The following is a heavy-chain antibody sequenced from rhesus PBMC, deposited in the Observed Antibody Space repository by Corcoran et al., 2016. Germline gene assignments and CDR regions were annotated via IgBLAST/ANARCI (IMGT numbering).Heavy chain of an antibody. CDR3: ARGGCSGMYCFYYFDY. Sequence: QVTLKESGPALVKPTQTLTLTCTFSGFSLTTSGMGVGWLRQPPGKALEWLALIYWDDDKRYSTSLKSRLTSSKDTSKNQVVLTMTNMDPVDTATYYFARGGCSGMYCFYYFDYWGQGVLVTVSS. V-gene: IGHV2-174*01. J-gene: IGHJ4*01. CDR1: GFSLTTSGMG. CDR2: IYWDDDK. D-gene: IGHD2-27*01.